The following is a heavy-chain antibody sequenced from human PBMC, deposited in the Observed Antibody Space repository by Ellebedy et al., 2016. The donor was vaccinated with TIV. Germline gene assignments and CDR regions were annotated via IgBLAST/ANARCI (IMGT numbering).Heavy chain of an antibody. Sequence: MPSETLSLTCAVSGGSISSYYWSRIRQPPGKGLEWIGYISYSGSTNYKPSLKSRVSLSVDTSKTQVSLRLSSVTTADAAVYFCARGYNWNDWDYWGQGILVTVSS. J-gene: IGHJ4*02. CDR3: ARGYNWNDWDY. D-gene: IGHD1-1*01. V-gene: IGHV4-59*01. CDR1: GGSISSYY. CDR2: ISYSGST.